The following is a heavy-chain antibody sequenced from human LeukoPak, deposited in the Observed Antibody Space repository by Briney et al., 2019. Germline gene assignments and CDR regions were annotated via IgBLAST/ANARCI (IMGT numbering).Heavy chain of an antibody. V-gene: IGHV1-2*02. CDR3: ARVHIIQWFEEFSNYFDY. CDR2: INPNSGGT. Sequence: ASVKVSCKASGYTFTGYYMHCVRQAPGQGLEWMGWINPNSGGTNYAQKFQGRVTMTRDTSISTAYMELSRLRSDDTAVYYCARVHIIQWFEEFSNYFDYWGQGTLVTVSS. J-gene: IGHJ4*02. D-gene: IGHD3-10*01. CDR1: GYTFTGYY.